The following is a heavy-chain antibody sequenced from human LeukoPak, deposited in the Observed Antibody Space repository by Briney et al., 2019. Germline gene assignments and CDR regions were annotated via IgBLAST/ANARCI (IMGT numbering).Heavy chain of an antibody. J-gene: IGHJ4*02. D-gene: IGHD5-18*01. V-gene: IGHV3-30-3*01. CDR2: ISYDGSNK. CDR1: GFTFSSYA. Sequence: PGGSLRLSCAASGFTFSSYAMHWVRQAPGKGLEWVAVISYDGSNKYYADSVKGRFTISRDNSKNTLYLQMNSLRAEDTAVYYCAKDLAGRIQQWSRWDYWGQGTLVTVSS. CDR3: AKDLAGRIQQWSRWDY.